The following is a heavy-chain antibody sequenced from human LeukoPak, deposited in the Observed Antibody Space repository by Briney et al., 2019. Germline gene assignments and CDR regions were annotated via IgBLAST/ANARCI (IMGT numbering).Heavy chain of an antibody. CDR3: ARGGGITIFGVVPDY. D-gene: IGHD3-3*01. CDR2: IYYSGST. CDR1: GGSISSYY. J-gene: IGHJ4*02. V-gene: IGHV4-59*01. Sequence: SETLSLTCTVSGGSISSYYWSWIRQPPGKGLEWIGYIYYSGSTNYNPSLKSRVTISVDTSKNQFSLKLSSVTAADTAVYYCARGGGITIFGVVPDYWGQGALVTVSS.